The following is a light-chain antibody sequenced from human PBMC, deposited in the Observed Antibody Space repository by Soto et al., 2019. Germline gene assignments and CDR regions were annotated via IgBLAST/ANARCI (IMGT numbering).Light chain of an antibody. Sequence: EIVMTQSPLYLPVTPGEPASISCRSSESLRHSNGYYYLDWYLQKPGQSPQLLIYLGSNRASGVPDRFSGSGSGTDFTLKISRVEAEDVGVYYCMQALQIWTFGQGTKVEIK. CDR2: LGS. J-gene: IGKJ1*01. CDR1: ESLRHSNGYYY. CDR3: MQALQIWT. V-gene: IGKV2-28*01.